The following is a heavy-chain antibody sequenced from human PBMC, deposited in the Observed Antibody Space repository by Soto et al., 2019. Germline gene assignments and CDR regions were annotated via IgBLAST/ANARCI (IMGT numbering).Heavy chain of an antibody. CDR2: INHSGST. V-gene: IGHV4-39*07. J-gene: IGHJ4*02. D-gene: IGHD2-8*02. CDR3: ARDKITGLFDY. Sequence: SETLSLTCTVSGGSITISSHYWCWIRHPPGTGLEWIGEINHSGSTNYNPSLKSRVTISVDTSKNQFSLKLTSVTAADTAVYYCARDKITGLFDYWGQGTLVTVSS. CDR1: GGSITISSHY.